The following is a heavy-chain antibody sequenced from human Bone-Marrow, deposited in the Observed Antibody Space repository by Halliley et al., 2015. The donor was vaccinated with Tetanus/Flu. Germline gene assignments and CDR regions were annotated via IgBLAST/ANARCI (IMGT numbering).Heavy chain of an antibody. CDR1: GFTFDNYE. CDR3: AREYYYDGSGSDY. J-gene: IGHJ4*02. Sequence: SLRLSCAASGFTFDNYEMNWVRQAPGKGLEWISYITTGGRSVYYAESVKGRFTTSRDNAKNSVFLQMDSLRAEDTAVYYCAREYYYDGSGSDYWGQGTLVTVAS. D-gene: IGHD3-22*01. V-gene: IGHV3-48*03. CDR2: ITTGGRSV.